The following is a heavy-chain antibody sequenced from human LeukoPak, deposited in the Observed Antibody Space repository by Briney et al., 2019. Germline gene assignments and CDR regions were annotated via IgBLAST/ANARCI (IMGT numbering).Heavy chain of an antibody. CDR3: ARDLWGAGIDH. CDR2: IYTSGST. Sequence: SETLSLTCTVSGGSISSGSYYWSWIRQPAGKGLEWIGRIYTSGSTNYNPSLKSRVTISVDTSKNQFSLKLSSVTAADTAVYYCARDLWGAGIDHWGQGTLVTVSS. CDR1: GGSISSGSYY. D-gene: IGHD3-16*01. J-gene: IGHJ4*02. V-gene: IGHV4-61*02.